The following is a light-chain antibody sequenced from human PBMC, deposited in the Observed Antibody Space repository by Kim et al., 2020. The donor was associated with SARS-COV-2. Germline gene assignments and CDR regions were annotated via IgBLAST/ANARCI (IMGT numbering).Light chain of an antibody. CDR3: QQYGSSPYT. CDR1: QTVSSNY. J-gene: IGKJ2*01. CDR2: GAS. Sequence: LTPGERAALSCRASQTVSSNYLASYQQKPAQAPRLLIYGASSRATGIPDRFSGSGYGTDFTLTISRLEPEDFTVYYCQQYGSSPYTFGQGTKLEI. V-gene: IGKV3-20*01.